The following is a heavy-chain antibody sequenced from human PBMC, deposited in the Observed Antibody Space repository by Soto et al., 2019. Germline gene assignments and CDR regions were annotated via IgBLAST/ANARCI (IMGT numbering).Heavy chain of an antibody. CDR1: GYTFTGYY. CDR2: INAYNGNT. Sequence: ASVKVSCKASGYTFTGYYMHWVRQAPGQGLEWMGWINAYNGNTNYAQKLQGRVTMTTDTSTNTAYMELRSLTSDDTAVYYCARDCEPYDFWSGYFNWGQGTVVTVSS. CDR3: ARDCEPYDFWSGYFN. V-gene: IGHV1-18*04. J-gene: IGHJ4*02. D-gene: IGHD3-3*01.